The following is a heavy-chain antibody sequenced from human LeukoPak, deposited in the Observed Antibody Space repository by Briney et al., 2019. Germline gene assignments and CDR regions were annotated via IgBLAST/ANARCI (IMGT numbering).Heavy chain of an antibody. D-gene: IGHD5-18*01. V-gene: IGHV4-59*01. CDR3: ARDRDGYSYGYALNFDY. CDR2: IYYSGST. J-gene: IGHJ4*02. Sequence: SETLSLTCTVSGGSISSYYWSWIRQPPGKGLEWIGYIYYSGSTNYNPSLKSRVTISVDTSKNQFSLKLSSVTAADTAVYYCARDRDGYSYGYALNFDYWGQGTLVTASS. CDR1: GGSISSYY.